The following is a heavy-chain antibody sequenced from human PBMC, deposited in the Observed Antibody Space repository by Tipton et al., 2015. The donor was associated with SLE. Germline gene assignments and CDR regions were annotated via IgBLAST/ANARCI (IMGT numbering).Heavy chain of an antibody. CDR3: ASRYYDFWNGYRSFDY. CDR2: IRYDGSNK. D-gene: IGHD3-3*01. J-gene: IGHJ4*02. Sequence: SLRLSCVASGFTFSEYGMHWVRQAPGKGLEWVAFIRYDGSNKYYADSVKGRFTISRDNSKNTLYLLMNSLRDEDTAIYYCASRYYDFWNGYRSFDYWGQGTLVTVSS. V-gene: IGHV3-30*02. CDR1: GFTFSEYG.